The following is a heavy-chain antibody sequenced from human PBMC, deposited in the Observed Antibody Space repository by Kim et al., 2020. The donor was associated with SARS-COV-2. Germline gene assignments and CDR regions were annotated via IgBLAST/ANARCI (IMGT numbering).Heavy chain of an antibody. Sequence: SETLSLTCTVSGYSISSGYYWGWIRQPPGKGLEWIGSIYHSGSTYYNPSLKSRVTISVDTSKNQFSLKLSSVTAADTAVYYCARLSGDSLDYWGQGTLVT. CDR3: ARLSGDSLDY. CDR1: GYSISSGYY. CDR2: IYHSGST. J-gene: IGHJ4*02. D-gene: IGHD4-17*01. V-gene: IGHV4-38-2*02.